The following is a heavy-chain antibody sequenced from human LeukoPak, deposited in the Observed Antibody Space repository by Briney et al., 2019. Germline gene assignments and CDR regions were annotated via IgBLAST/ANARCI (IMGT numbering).Heavy chain of an antibody. V-gene: IGHV5-51*01. CDR3: ARHFHPYYWDY. CDR2: IYPGDSDS. J-gene: IGHJ4*02. CDR1: GSSFTNYW. Sequence: PGASLQISCEGSGSSFTNYWIGWVRQLPGKGLEWMGIIYPGDSDSRYSPSFQGQVTISVDKSISTAYLQWSSLKASDTAMYYCARHFHPYYWDYWGQGTLVTVSS.